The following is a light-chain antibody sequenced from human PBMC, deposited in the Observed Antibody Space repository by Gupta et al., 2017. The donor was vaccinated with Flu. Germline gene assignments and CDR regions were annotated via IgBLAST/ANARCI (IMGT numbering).Light chain of an antibody. Sequence: DIVTTQSPLSLPVTPGEPPSLSCRSSQSRRHKNGNNYVNWYRQRPGQSPQLLIYLASNRASGVPGRFSGSGSGTDFTLKISRVEAEDVGVYYCRQALQTPRTCGQGTKLEIK. CDR1: QSRRHKNGNNY. V-gene: IGKV2-28*01. CDR2: LAS. CDR3: RQALQTPRT. J-gene: IGKJ2*02.